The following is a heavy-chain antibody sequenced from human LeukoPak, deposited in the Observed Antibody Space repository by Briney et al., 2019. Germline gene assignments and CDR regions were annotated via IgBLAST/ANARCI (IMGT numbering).Heavy chain of an antibody. CDR2: ISSSSSYI. J-gene: IGHJ4*02. D-gene: IGHD3-3*01. CDR3: ARYYDFWSAIDY. Sequence: GGSLRLSCAASGFTFSSYSMNWVRQAPGKGLEWVSSISSSSSYIYYADSVKGRFTISGDNSKNTLYLQMNSLRAEDTAVYYCARYYDFWSAIDYWGQGTLVTVSS. V-gene: IGHV3-21*01. CDR1: GFTFSSYS.